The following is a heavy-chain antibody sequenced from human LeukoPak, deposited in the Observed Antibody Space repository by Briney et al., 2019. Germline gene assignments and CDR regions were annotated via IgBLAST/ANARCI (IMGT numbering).Heavy chain of an antibody. CDR2: INHSGST. CDR1: GGSFSGYY. J-gene: IGHJ4*02. CDR3: ARGRSGLLWFGEAPEPDY. V-gene: IGHV4-34*01. D-gene: IGHD3-10*01. Sequence: SETLSLTCAVYGGSFSGYYWSWIRQPPGKGLEWIGEINHSGSTNYNPSLKSRVTISVDTSKNQFSLKLSSVTAADTAVYYCARGRSGLLWFGEAPEPDYWGQGTLVTVSS.